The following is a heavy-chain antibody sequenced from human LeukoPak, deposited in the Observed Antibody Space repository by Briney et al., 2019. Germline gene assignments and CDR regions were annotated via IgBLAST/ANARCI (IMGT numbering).Heavy chain of an antibody. CDR1: GFTFSSYS. Sequence: PGGSLRLSCAASGFTFSSYSMNWVRQAPGKGLEWVSSISSSSYIYYADSVKGRFTISRDNAKNSLYLQMNSLRAEDTAVYYCARDASLPVETMVRGVIIRSYYYYMDVWGKGTTVTISS. CDR3: ARDASLPVETMVRGVIIRSYYYYMDV. V-gene: IGHV3-21*01. CDR2: ISSSSYI. D-gene: IGHD3-10*01. J-gene: IGHJ6*03.